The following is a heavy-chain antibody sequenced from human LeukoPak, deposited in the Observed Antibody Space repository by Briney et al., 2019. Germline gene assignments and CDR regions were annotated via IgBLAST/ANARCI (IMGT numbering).Heavy chain of an antibody. Sequence: SVKVSCKASGGTFSSYAISWVRLAPGQGLEWMGGIIPIFGTANYAQKFQGRVTITADESTSTAYMELSSLRSEDTAVYYCARDLVRGAPSSGYYLFFDYWGQGTLVTVSS. V-gene: IGHV1-69*13. J-gene: IGHJ4*02. CDR1: GGTFSSYA. D-gene: IGHD3-22*01. CDR2: IIPIFGTA. CDR3: ARDLVRGAPSSGYYLFFDY.